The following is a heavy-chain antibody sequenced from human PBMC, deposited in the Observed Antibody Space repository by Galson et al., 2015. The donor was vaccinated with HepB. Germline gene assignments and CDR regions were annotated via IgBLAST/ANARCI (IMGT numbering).Heavy chain of an antibody. D-gene: IGHD5-12*01. J-gene: IGHJ3*02. V-gene: IGHV1-3*01. CDR1: GSTFASYH. CDR2: INAGNGNT. Sequence: SVTVSCKASGSTFASYHMHWVRQAPGQRLEWMGWINAGNGNTRYSQKFQGRVAITTDTSASAAYMELSSLRSEDTAVYYCARGLADILATILGAFDIWSQGTMVTVSS. CDR3: ARGLADILATILGAFDI.